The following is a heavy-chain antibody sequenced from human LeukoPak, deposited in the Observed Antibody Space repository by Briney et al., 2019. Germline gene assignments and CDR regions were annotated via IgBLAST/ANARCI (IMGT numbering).Heavy chain of an antibody. V-gene: IGHV3-7*01. CDR2: IKQDGSEK. J-gene: IGHJ6*03. Sequence: GGSLRLSCAASGFTFSSYWMSWVRQAPGKGLEWVANIKQDGSEKYYVDSVKGRFTISRDNAKNSLYLQMNSLRAEDTAVYYCARLYCSSTSCNIYYYYYYMDVWGKGTTVTVSS. CDR3: ARLYCSSTSCNIYYYYYYMDV. D-gene: IGHD2-2*01. CDR1: GFTFSSYW.